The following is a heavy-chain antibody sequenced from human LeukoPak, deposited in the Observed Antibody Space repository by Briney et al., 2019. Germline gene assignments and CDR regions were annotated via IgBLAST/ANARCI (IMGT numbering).Heavy chain of an antibody. Sequence: GGSLRLSCAASGFTFSSHSMNWVRQAPGKGLEWVSSISSSSSYIYYADSVKGRFTISRDNAKNSLYLQMNSLRAEDTAVYYCARDFGGRRGYSGYDSGEKGYFDYWGQGTLVTVSS. V-gene: IGHV3-21*01. CDR1: GFTFSSHS. J-gene: IGHJ4*02. D-gene: IGHD5-12*01. CDR3: ARDFGGRRGYSGYDSGEKGYFDY. CDR2: ISSSSSYI.